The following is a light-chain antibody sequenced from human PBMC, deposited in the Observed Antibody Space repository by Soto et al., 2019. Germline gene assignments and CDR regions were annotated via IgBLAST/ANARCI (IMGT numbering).Light chain of an antibody. V-gene: IGKV1-5*03. Sequence: DIQITQSSPTLSGPVRERGTITFRASQTISSWLAWYQQKPGKAPKLLIYKASTLKSGVPSRFSGSGSGTEFTLTISSLQPEDLATYYCQLYKSYPWTFGQGGKV. CDR1: QTISSW. J-gene: IGKJ1*01. CDR3: QLYKSYPWT. CDR2: KAS.